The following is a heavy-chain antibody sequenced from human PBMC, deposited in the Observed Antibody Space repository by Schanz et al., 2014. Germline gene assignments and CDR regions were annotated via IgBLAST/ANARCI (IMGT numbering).Heavy chain of an antibody. V-gene: IGHV3-9*02. CDR1: GFNSDDYA. Sequence: EVQVVESGGGLVQPGGSLRLSCTASGFNSDDYAMHWVRQAPGKGLEWVSNIPWNGAAIGYAGSVRGRITMSRDNSKNTMYLQINNLRADDTAVYYCARELPGVVAFDSWGQGTMVTVSS. CDR2: IPWNGAAI. D-gene: IGHD7-27*01. CDR3: ARELPGVVAFDS. J-gene: IGHJ3*01.